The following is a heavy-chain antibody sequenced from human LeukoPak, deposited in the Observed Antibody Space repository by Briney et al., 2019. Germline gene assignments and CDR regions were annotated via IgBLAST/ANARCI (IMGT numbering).Heavy chain of an antibody. V-gene: IGHV3-23*01. CDR3: AKAGLRRTYYFDY. Sequence: GGPLRLSCAASGFTFSSYAMSWVRQAPGKGLEWVSAISGSGGSTYYADSVKGRFTISRDNSKNTLYLQMNGLRAVDTAVYYCAKAGLRRTYYFDYWGQGTLVTVSS. D-gene: IGHD4-17*01. CDR2: ISGSGGST. CDR1: GFTFSSYA. J-gene: IGHJ4*02.